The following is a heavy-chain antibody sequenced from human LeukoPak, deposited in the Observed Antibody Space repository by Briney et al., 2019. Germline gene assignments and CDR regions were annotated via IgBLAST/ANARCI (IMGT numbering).Heavy chain of an antibody. Sequence: GGSLRLSCAASGFTFSSYGMHWVRQAPGKGLEWVAVISYDGSNKYYADSVKGRFTISRDNSKNTLYLQMNSLRAEDTAVYYCAKGVRGCSGTSCYILDFDYWGQGTLVTVSS. CDR2: ISYDGSNK. D-gene: IGHD2-2*02. V-gene: IGHV3-30*18. CDR1: GFTFSSYG. CDR3: AKGVRGCSGTSCYILDFDY. J-gene: IGHJ4*02.